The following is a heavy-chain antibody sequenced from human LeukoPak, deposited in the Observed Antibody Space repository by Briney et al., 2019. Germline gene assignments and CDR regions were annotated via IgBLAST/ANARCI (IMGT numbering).Heavy chain of an antibody. CDR3: ARSTSSEYDIYHFDY. Sequence: GGSLRLSCVASGFTFSSYGMHWARQAPGKGLEWVAVIWYDGNNKYYADSVKGRFTISRDNSKNTLYLQMNSLRAEDTAVYYCARSTSSEYDIYHFDYWGQGTLVTVSS. CDR1: GFTFSSYG. V-gene: IGHV3-33*08. J-gene: IGHJ4*02. D-gene: IGHD3-9*01. CDR2: IWYDGNNK.